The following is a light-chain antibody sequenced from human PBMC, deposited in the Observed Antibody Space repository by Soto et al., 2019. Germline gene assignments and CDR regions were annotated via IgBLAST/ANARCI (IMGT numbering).Light chain of an antibody. CDR3: QQDDSSPRT. J-gene: IGKJ1*01. V-gene: IGKV3-20*01. CDR1: QSVSSNY. Sequence: EIVLTQSPGTLSLSPGERATLSCRASQSVSSNYLAWYQQKPGQAPRLLIYGASRRATGIPDRFSGSGSGTVFTLTSSRLEPEDVAVYYCQQDDSSPRTFGQGTKVEIK. CDR2: GAS.